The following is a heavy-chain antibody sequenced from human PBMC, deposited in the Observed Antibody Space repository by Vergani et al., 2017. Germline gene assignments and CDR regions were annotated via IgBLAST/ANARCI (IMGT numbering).Heavy chain of an antibody. V-gene: IGHV1-69*04. Sequence: QVQLVQSGAEVKKPGSSVKVSCKASGGTFSSYAISGVRQAPGQGLEWMGRIIPILGIANYAQKFQGRVTITADKSTSTAYMELSSMRSEDTAVYYCARDSRGTQYYYYYYMDVWGKGTTVTVSS. D-gene: IGHD1-26*01. CDR3: ARDSRGTQYYYYYYMDV. J-gene: IGHJ6*03. CDR2: IIPILGIA. CDR1: GGTFSSYA.